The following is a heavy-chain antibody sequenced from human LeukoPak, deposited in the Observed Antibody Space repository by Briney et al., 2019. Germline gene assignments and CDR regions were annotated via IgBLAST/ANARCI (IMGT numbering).Heavy chain of an antibody. V-gene: IGHV4-39*07. D-gene: IGHD5-24*01. Sequence: SETLSLTCTVSGGSISSSLYHWGWIRQSPGKNLEWLGSIYYTGTTHYNPSLKSRVTISVDTSKNQFSLKLSSVTAADTAVYYCARGGKMATINWGQGTLVTVSS. CDR2: IYYTGTT. CDR1: GGSISSSLYH. CDR3: ARGGKMATIN. J-gene: IGHJ4*02.